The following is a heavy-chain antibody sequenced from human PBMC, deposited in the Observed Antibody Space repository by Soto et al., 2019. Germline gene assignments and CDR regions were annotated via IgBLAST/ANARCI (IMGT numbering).Heavy chain of an antibody. V-gene: IGHV1-46*03. Sequence: ASVKVSCKASGYTFTSYYMHWVRQAPGQGLENMGIINPSGGSTSYAQKFQDRVTMTRDTSTSTVYMELSSLRSVDTAVYYCAITGTTTWFDPWGQGTLVTVCS. D-gene: IGHD1-7*01. CDR3: AITGTTTWFDP. CDR1: GYTFTSYY. J-gene: IGHJ5*02. CDR2: INPSGGST.